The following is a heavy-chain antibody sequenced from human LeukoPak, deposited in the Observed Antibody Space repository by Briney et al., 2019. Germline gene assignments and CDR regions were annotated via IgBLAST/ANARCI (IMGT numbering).Heavy chain of an antibody. D-gene: IGHD1-26*01. J-gene: IGHJ4*02. Sequence: PSETLSLTCAVSGYSISSGYYWSWIRQPAGKGLEWIGRIYTSGSTNYNPSLKSRVTMSVDTSKNQFSLKLSSVTAADTAVYYCARDELRVGATVTDYWGQGTLVTVSS. CDR3: ARDELRVGATVTDY. CDR2: IYTSGST. CDR1: GYSISSGYY. V-gene: IGHV4-4*07.